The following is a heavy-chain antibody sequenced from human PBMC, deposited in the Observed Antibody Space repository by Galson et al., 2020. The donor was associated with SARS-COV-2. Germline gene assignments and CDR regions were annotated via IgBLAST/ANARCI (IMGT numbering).Heavy chain of an antibody. CDR2: TYYRSRWKN. CDR1: GDSVSSDSAS. V-gene: IGHV6-1*01. CDR3: ARDVAAVADAFDI. D-gene: IGHD6-19*01. J-gene: IGHJ3*02. Sequence: SQTLSLTCAISGDSVSSDSASWNWIRQSPSRGLEWLGRTYYRSRWKNDYAVSVVGRITIDPDTSKNQISLHLNSVTPEDTAVYYCARDVAAVADAFDILGQCTFVTGPS.